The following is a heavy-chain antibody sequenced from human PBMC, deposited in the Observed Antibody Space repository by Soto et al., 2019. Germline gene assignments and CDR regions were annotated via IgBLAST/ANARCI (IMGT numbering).Heavy chain of an antibody. CDR1: GGTFSSYA. CDR2: IIPIFGTA. V-gene: IGHV1-69*13. Sequence: ASVKVSCKASGGTFSSYAISWVRQAPGQGLEWMGGIIPIFGTANYAQKFQGRVTITADESTSTAYMELSSLRSEDTAVYYCASGLAYCGGDCYSYYYYGMDVWG. CDR3: ASGLAYCGGDCYSYYYYGMDV. J-gene: IGHJ6*02. D-gene: IGHD2-21*02.